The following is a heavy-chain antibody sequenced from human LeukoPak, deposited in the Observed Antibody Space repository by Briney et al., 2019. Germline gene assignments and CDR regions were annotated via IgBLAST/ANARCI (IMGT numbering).Heavy chain of an antibody. Sequence: GGSLRLSCAASGFTFSNSDMSWVRQAPGKGLEWVSTIINIDGRTFYADSVEGRLTISSDKSKSTLYLQMNSLRAEDTALYYCAKRPGYGFAFDLWGQGTVVTVSS. CDR3: AKRPGYGFAFDL. V-gene: IGHV3-23*01. CDR2: IINIDGRT. J-gene: IGHJ3*01. CDR1: GFTFSNSD. D-gene: IGHD2-15*01.